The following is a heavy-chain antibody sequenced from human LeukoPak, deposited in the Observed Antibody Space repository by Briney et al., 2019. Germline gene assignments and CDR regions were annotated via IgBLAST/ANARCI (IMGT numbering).Heavy chain of an antibody. J-gene: IGHJ6*03. D-gene: IGHD4-11*01. CDR3: ATVPLGTNSWSYYHFYMDV. CDR2: IIPILGIA. CDR1: GGTFSSYA. Sequence: GSSVKVSCKASGGTFSSYAISWVRQAPGQGLEWMGRIIPILGIANYAQNFQGRVTITADESTSTAYMELSGLMSEDTAVYYCATVPLGTNSWSYYHFYMDVWGKGTTVTVSS. V-gene: IGHV1-69*04.